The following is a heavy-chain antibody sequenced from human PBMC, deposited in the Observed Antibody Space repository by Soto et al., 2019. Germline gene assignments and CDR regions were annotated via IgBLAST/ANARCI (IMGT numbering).Heavy chain of an antibody. CDR2: IYYSGST. Sequence: QVQLQESGPGLVKPSETLSLTCTVSGGSISSYYWSWIRQPPGKGLEWIGYIYYSGSTNYNPSLKSRVPISVDTSNNQFALKLSSVTAADTAVYYCAIGAAGINDDGDYSSDYWGQGTLVTVSS. CDR1: GGSISSYY. J-gene: IGHJ4*02. D-gene: IGHD4-17*01. V-gene: IGHV4-59*08. CDR3: AIGAAGINDDGDYSSDY.